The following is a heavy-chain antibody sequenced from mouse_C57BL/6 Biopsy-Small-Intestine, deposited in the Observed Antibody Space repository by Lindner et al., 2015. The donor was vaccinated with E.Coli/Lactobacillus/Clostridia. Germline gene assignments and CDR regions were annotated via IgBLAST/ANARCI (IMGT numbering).Heavy chain of an antibody. CDR3: GREGYDYDGDVLDY. J-gene: IGHJ2*01. V-gene: IGHV14-3*02. D-gene: IGHD2-4*01. CDR2: IDPANGNT. CDR1: GFNIKDDY. Sequence: VQLQESGAELVRPGASVKLSCTASGFNIKDDYIHWVKQRPEQGLEWIGRIDPANGNTKYDPKFQDKATITADTSSNTAYLQLSSLTSEDTAVYYCGREGYDYDGDVLDYWGQGTTLTVSS.